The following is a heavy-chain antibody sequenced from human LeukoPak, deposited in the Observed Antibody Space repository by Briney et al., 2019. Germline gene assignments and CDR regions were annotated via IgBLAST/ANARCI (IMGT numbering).Heavy chain of an antibody. D-gene: IGHD2-2*01. CDR3: ARDGEGYCSSTSCYGTY. CDR2: ISAYSGNT. CDR1: GYTFTSYG. J-gene: IGHJ4*02. Sequence: TSVKVSCKASGYTFTSYGINWVRQAPGQGLEWMGWISAYSGNTNYAQKFQDRVSMTTDTSTGTAYMELRSLRSDDTAVYYCARDGEGYCSSTSCYGTYWGQGTLVTVSS. V-gene: IGHV1-18*01.